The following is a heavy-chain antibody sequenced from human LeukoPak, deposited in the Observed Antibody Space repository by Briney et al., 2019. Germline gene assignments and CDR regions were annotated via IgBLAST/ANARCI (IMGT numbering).Heavy chain of an antibody. CDR1: GFTFNTYT. D-gene: IGHD6-6*01. CDR3: AKWKYSNSGIDDY. V-gene: IGHV3-48*01. Sequence: GGSLRLSCAASGFTFNTYTMNWVRQAPGKGLEWVPYISGSSGIIDYADSVRGRFTISRDNAKNMLYLQMNSLRAEDTAVYYCAKWKYSNSGIDDYWGQGTLVTVSS. J-gene: IGHJ4*02. CDR2: ISGSSGII.